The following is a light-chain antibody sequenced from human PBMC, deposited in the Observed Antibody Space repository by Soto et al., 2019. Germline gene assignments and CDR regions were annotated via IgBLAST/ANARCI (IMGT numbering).Light chain of an antibody. Sequence: QSVLTQPSSMSGSPGQSITISCTGTSSVIGAYEHVSWYQQRPGRAPKVLIYDVRIRPSEVSNRFSGSKSGDTASLTISGLQAEDEAVYYYASKTTSSTVLFGGGTQLTVL. CDR1: SSVIGAYEH. CDR3: ASKTTSSTVL. V-gene: IGLV2-14*03. J-gene: IGLJ2*01. CDR2: DVR.